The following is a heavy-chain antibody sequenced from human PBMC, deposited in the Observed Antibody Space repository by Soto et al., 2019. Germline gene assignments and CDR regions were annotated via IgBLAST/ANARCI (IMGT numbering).Heavy chain of an antibody. J-gene: IGHJ4*02. CDR2: ISSTTNYI. CDR1: GFTFTRYS. CDR3: ARETEDLSSNLDY. V-gene: IGHV3-21*06. Sequence: GGSLRLSCAASGFTFTRYSMNWVRQAPGKGLEWVASISSTTNYIYYGESLKGRLTISRDNAKNSMYLQMNTLRAEDTAVYYCARETEDLSSNLDYWGQGTLVTVSS.